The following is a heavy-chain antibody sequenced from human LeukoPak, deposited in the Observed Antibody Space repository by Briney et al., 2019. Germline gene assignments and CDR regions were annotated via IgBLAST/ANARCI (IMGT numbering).Heavy chain of an antibody. V-gene: IGHV3-74*01. J-gene: IGHJ5*02. CDR2: INSDGSST. CDR3: AKDVATDGYLNWFDP. CDR1: GFTFSSYW. D-gene: IGHD2-21*02. Sequence: GGSLRLSCAASGFTFSSYWMHWVRQAPGKGLVWVSRINSDGSSTSYADSVKGRFTISRDNSKNTLYLQMNSLRAEDTAVYYCAKDVATDGYLNWFDPWGQGTLVTVSS.